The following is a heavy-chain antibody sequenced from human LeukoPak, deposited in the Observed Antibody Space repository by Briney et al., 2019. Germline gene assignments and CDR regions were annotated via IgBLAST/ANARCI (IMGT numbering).Heavy chain of an antibody. J-gene: IGHJ4*02. CDR3: ARGVYIAAAQYGY. Sequence: SETLSLTCTVSGGSISSYYWSWIRQAPGKGLEWIGYIYYSGTTNYNPSLKSRVTISVDTSKNQFSLKLSSVTAADTAVYYCARGVYIAAAQYGYWGQGTLVTVSS. D-gene: IGHD6-13*01. CDR2: IYYSGTT. V-gene: IGHV4-59*01. CDR1: GGSISSYY.